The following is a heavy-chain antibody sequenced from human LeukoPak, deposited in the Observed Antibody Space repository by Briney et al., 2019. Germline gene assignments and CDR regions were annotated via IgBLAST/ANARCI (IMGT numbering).Heavy chain of an antibody. CDR2: TYYRSKWYN. CDR1: GDIVSSDSAA. V-gene: IGHV6-1*01. J-gene: IGHJ4*02. D-gene: IGHD2-8*02. Sequence: SQTLSLTFAFSGDIVSSDSAAWNWIRQSPSRGLEWLGSTYYRSKWYNDYAVSLKSRITIKPDTSKNQFSLHLYSVTPEDTAVYYCTRQWCNGGACYGDSWGQGTLVTVSS. CDR3: TRQWCNGGACYGDS.